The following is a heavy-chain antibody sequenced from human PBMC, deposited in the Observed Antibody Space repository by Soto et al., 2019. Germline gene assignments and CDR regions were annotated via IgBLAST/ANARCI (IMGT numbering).Heavy chain of an antibody. CDR2: IRSSSNSI. CDR3: ARDHYGSGSYPDPFDY. V-gene: IGHV3-48*02. Sequence: PGGSLRLSCATSGFTFSSYSMNWVRQAPGKGLEWISYIRSSSNSIYYADSVKGRFTISRDNAKNSLYLQMNSLRDEDTAVYYCARDHYGSGSYPDPFDYWGQGTLVTVSS. D-gene: IGHD3-10*01. J-gene: IGHJ4*02. CDR1: GFTFSSYS.